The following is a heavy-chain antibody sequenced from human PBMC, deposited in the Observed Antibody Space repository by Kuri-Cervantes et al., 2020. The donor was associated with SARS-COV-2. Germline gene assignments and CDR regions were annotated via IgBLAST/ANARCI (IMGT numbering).Heavy chain of an antibody. CDR2: IYYSGST. CDR1: GGSISSYY. CDR3: ARDFSSAETDY. V-gene: IGHV4-59*12. Sequence: SETLSLTCTVSGGSISSYYWSWIRQPPGKGLEWIGSIYYSGSTYYNPSLKSRVTMSVDTSKNQFSLKLSSVTAADTAVYYCARDFSSAETDYWGQGTLVTVSS. D-gene: IGHD3-3*01. J-gene: IGHJ4*02.